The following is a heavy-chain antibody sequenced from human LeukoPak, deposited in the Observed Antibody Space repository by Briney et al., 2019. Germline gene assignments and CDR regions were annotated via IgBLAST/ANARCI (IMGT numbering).Heavy chain of an antibody. V-gene: IGHV4-39*01. CDR2: IYYSGST. CDR3: AGDLFTSGWFDP. D-gene: IGHD2-21*02. CDR1: GGSISSSSYY. Sequence: SETLSLTCTVSGGSISSSSYYWGWIRQPPGKGLEWIGSIYYSGSTYYNPSLKSRGTISVDTSKNQFSLKLSSVTAADTAVYYCAGDLFTSGWFDPWGQGTLVTVSS. J-gene: IGHJ5*02.